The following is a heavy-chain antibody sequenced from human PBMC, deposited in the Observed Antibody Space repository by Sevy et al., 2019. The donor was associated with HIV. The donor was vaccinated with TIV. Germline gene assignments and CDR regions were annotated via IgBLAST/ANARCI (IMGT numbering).Heavy chain of an antibody. J-gene: IGHJ6*02. V-gene: IGHV1-69*13. CDR1: GGTFSSYA. CDR3: ARSLSGGASPDSSGWYPYYYYGMDV. D-gene: IGHD6-19*01. Sequence: ASVKVSCKASGGTFSSYAISWVRQAPGQGLEWMGGIIPIFGTANYSQKFQGRVTITADESTGTAYMELSSLRSEDTAVYYCARSLSGGASPDSSGWYPYYYYGMDVWGQGTTVTVSS. CDR2: IIPIFGTA.